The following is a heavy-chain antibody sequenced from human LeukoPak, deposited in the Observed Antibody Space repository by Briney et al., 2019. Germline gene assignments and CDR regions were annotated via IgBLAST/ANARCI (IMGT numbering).Heavy chain of an antibody. V-gene: IGHV4-59*01. Sequence: SETLSLTCTVSGASISSYYWSWIRQPPGKGLEWIGYIYYSGSTNYNPSLKGRVTISVDTSKNQFSLKLSSVTAADTAVYYCARGYSYGAYWFDPWGQGTLVTVSS. CDR3: ARGYSYGAYWFDP. J-gene: IGHJ5*02. D-gene: IGHD5-18*01. CDR2: IYYSGST. CDR1: GASISSYY.